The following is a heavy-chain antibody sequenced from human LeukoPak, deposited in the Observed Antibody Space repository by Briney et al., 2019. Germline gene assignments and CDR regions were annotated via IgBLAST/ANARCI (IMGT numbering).Heavy chain of an antibody. D-gene: IGHD2-15*01. Sequence: GGSLTLSCAASGFTFRSYGMHWVRQAPGKGLEWVAYTRDDGSKNWYGDSVKGRSTISRDNPKDTLYLQMKSLRGEDTAVYYCTNGDCRGGRCSSGAYWGQGTLVTVSS. CDR1: GFTFRSYG. CDR2: TRDDGSKN. J-gene: IGHJ4*02. CDR3: TNGDCRGGRCSSGAY. V-gene: IGHV3-30*02.